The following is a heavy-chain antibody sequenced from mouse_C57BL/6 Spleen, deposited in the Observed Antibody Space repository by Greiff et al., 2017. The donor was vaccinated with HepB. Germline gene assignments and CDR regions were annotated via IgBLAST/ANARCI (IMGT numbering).Heavy chain of an antibody. CDR2: IDPSDSYT. J-gene: IGHJ2*01. CDR1: GYTFTSYW. V-gene: IGHV1-50*01. CDR3: ARSATMVTYFDY. Sequence: QVQLQQPGAELVKPGASVKLSCKASGYTFTSYWMQWVKQRPGQGLEWIGEIDPSDSYTNYNQKFKGKATLTVDTSSSTAYMQLSSLTSEDSAVYYCARSATMVTYFDYWGQGTTLTVSS. D-gene: IGHD2-2*01.